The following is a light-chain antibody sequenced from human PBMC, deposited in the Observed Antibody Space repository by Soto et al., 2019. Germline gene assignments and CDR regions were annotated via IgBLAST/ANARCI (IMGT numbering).Light chain of an antibody. CDR3: QQYNNWPPWT. Sequence: DIVLTQSPGTLSLSPGERATLSFRSSQSVSGHYWSQLKPGQAPRLLIYHASARATGIPARFSGSGSGTEFTLTISGLQSEDFAVYYCQQYNNWPPWTFGQGTKVDIK. CDR2: HAS. J-gene: IGKJ1*01. V-gene: IGKV3-15*01. CDR1: QSVSGH.